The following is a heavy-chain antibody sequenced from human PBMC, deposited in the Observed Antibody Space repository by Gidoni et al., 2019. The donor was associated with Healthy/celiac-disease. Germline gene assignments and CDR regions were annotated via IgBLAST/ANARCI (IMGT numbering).Heavy chain of an antibody. CDR2: IHHSGST. D-gene: IGHD1-1*01. V-gene: IGHV4-34*01. CDR1: GGSFSGYY. CDR3: ARVLVQLERQRRVGSGYYGMDV. Sequence: QVQLQQWGAGLLKPSETLSLTCAVYGGSFSGYYWSSIRPPPGKGLEWIGEIHHSGSTNYNPALKSRVTISVDTSKNQFALKLSSVTAADTAVYYCARVLVQLERQRRVGSGYYGMDVWGQGTTVTVSS. J-gene: IGHJ6*02.